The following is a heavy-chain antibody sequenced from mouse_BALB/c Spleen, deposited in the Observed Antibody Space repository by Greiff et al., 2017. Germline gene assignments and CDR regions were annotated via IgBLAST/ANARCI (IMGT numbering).Heavy chain of an antibody. D-gene: IGHD2-4*01. J-gene: IGHJ4*01. CDR3: ARIYYDYDYAMDY. V-gene: IGHV5-17*02. CDR2: ISSGSSTI. Sequence: EVKVVESGGGLVQPGGSRKLSCAASGFTFSSFGMHWVRQAPEKGLEWVAYISSGSSTIYYADTVKGRFTISRDNPKNTLFLQMTSLRSDDTAMYYCARIYYDYDYAMDYWGQGTSVTVSS. CDR1: GFTFSSFG.